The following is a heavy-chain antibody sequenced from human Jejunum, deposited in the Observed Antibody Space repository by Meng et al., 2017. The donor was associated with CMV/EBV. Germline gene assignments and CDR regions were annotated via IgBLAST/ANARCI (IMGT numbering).Heavy chain of an antibody. Sequence: GSGPGLVMPSQTLSLTCTASGASISSGDFCWSWIRQPPGKGLEYIGYIDNRGSTYYNPSLKSRVTMSMDTSKNQFSLKLTSVTAADTAVYYCARGYSSGWNYFHYWGQGTLVTVSS. D-gene: IGHD6-19*01. CDR1: GASISSGDFC. J-gene: IGHJ4*02. CDR2: IDNRGST. CDR3: ARGYSSGWNYFHY. V-gene: IGHV4-30-4*01.